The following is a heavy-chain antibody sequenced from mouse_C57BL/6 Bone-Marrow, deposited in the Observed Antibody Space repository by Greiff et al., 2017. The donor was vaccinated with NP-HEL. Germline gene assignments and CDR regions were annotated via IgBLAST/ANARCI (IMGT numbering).Heavy chain of an antibody. CDR2: FYPGSGSI. CDR3: ARHEEVFITTVVAPFAY. J-gene: IGHJ3*01. V-gene: IGHV1-62-2*01. Sequence: VQLQQSGAELVKPGASVKLSCKASGYTFTEYTIHWVKQRSGQGLEWIGWFYPGSGSIRYNEKFKDKATLTADKSSSTVYMELSRLTSEDSAVYFCARHEEVFITTVVAPFAYWGQGTLVTVSA. D-gene: IGHD1-1*01. CDR1: GYTFTEYT.